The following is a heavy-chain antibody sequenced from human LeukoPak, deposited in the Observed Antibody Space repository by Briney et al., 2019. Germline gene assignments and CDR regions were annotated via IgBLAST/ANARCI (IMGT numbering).Heavy chain of an antibody. Sequence: GASVKVSCKASGYTFTGYYMHWVRQAPGQGLEWMGWINPNSGGTNYAQKFQGRVTMTRDTSISTAYMELSRLRSDDTAVYYCARGQGWYHYYYMDVWGKGTTVTVSS. CDR3: ARGQGWYHYYYMDV. D-gene: IGHD6-19*01. J-gene: IGHJ6*03. CDR2: INPNSGGT. V-gene: IGHV1-2*02. CDR1: GYTFTGYY.